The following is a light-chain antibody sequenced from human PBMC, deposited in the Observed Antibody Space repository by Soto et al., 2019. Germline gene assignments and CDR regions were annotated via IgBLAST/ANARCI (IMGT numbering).Light chain of an antibody. V-gene: IGLV3-1*01. CDR1: KLGDKY. CDR3: QAWDSSTVV. CDR2: QDS. J-gene: IGLJ2*01. Sequence: SYELTQPPSVSVSPGQTASITCSGDKLGDKYACWYQQKPGQSPVLVIYQDSKRPSGIPERFSGSNSGKTATLTISGTQAMDEADYYCQAWDSSTVVFGGGTKVTVL.